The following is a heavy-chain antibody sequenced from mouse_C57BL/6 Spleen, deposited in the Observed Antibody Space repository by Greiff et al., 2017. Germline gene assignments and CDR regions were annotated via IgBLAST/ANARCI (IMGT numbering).Heavy chain of an antibody. CDR3: TRPTGYFDY. J-gene: IGHJ2*01. Sequence: VQLQQSGAELVRPGASVKLSCTASGSNIKDDYMHWVNQRPEKGLEWIGWIDPENGDTEYASKFQGKAPITADTSSNTAYLQLSSLTSDDTAVYYCTRPTGYFDYWGQSTTLTGSS. CDR2: IDPENGDT. CDR1: GSNIKDDY. V-gene: IGHV14-4*01.